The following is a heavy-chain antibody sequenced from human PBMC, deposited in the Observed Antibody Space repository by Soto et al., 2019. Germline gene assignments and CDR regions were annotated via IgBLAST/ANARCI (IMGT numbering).Heavy chain of an antibody. CDR2: ISAYNGNT. CDR3: ARDRGITIFGVVIPFDP. J-gene: IGHJ5*02. D-gene: IGHD3-3*01. Sequence: QVQLVQSGAEVKKPGASVKVSCKASGYTFTSYGISWVRQAPGQGLEWMGWISAYNGNTNYAQKLQGRVTMTTDTSTSTAYMELRSLRSDDTAVYYRARDRGITIFGVVIPFDPWGQGTLVTVSS. V-gene: IGHV1-18*01. CDR1: GYTFTSYG.